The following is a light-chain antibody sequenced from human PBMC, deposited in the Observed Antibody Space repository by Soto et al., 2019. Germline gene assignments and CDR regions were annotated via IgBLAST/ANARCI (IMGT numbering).Light chain of an antibody. CDR2: DVS. Sequence: SVLTQPRSVSGSPGQSGTISCTGTSSDVGGYNYVSWYQQYPGTAPKLMIYDVSMRPSGVPDRFSGPKSGNTASLTISGLQAEDEADYYCCSYAGSYTFYVFGTGTKVTVL. V-gene: IGLV2-11*01. CDR3: CSYAGSYTFYV. CDR1: SSDVGGYNY. J-gene: IGLJ1*01.